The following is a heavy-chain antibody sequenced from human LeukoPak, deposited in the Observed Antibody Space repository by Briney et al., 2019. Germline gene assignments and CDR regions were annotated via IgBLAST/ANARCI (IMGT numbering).Heavy chain of an antibody. J-gene: IGHJ6*04. Sequence: PSETLSLTCAVSGGSISGYFWSWSRQPPGKGLEWIGYIYYTGTTIYNPSLRSRVTMSVDVSKNQFSLDLTSVTAADTAEYYCGSLDPEGHYRRGMDFGGKGTPVTVSS. CDR2: IYYTGTT. CDR3: GSLDPEGHYRRGMDF. V-gene: IGHV4-59*08. CDR1: GGSISGYF. D-gene: IGHD1-26*01.